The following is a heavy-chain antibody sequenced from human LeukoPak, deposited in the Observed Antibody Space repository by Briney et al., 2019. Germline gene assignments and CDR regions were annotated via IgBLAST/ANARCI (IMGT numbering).Heavy chain of an antibody. V-gene: IGHV4-31*11. CDR1: GGSFSGYY. J-gene: IGHJ6*02. CDR3: ARDHRGMDV. CDR2: IYYSGST. Sequence: SETLSLTCAVYGGSFSGYYWSWIRQHPGKGLEWIGYIYYSGSTYYNPSLKSRVTISVDTSKNQFSLKLSSVTAADTAVYYCARDHRGMDVWGQGTTVTVSS.